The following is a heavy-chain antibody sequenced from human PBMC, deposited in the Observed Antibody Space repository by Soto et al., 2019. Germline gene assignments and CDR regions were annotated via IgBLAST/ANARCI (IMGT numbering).Heavy chain of an antibody. D-gene: IGHD5-12*01. Sequence: GGSLRLSCAASGFTFSSYAMSWVRQAPGKGLEWVSAISGSGGSTYYADSVKGRFTISRDNSKNTLYLQMNSLRAEDTAVYYCAKDQSGVWSGYVMYYFDYWGQGTLVTVSS. CDR1: GFTFSSYA. CDR2: ISGSGGST. V-gene: IGHV3-23*01. CDR3: AKDQSGVWSGYVMYYFDY. J-gene: IGHJ4*02.